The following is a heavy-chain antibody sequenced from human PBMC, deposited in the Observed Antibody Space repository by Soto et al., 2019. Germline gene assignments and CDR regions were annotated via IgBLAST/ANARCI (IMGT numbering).Heavy chain of an antibody. CDR1: GYTFTSYG. J-gene: IGHJ6*03. V-gene: IGHV1-18*01. CDR3: ARVLRSSSSWGSPYQYYYYYMDV. Sequence: ASVKVSCKASGYTFTSYGISWVRQAPGQGLEWMGWISAYNGNTNYAQKLQGRVTMTTDTSTSTAYMELRSLRSDDTAVYYCARVLRSSSSWGSPYQYYYYYMDVWGKGTTVTVSS. CDR2: ISAYNGNT. D-gene: IGHD6-6*01.